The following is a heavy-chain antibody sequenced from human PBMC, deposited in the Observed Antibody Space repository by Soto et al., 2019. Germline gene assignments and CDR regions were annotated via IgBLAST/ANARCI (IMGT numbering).Heavy chain of an antibody. Sequence: QVQLVQSGAEVKKPGASVKVSCKASGYTFTSYYMHWVRQAPGQGLEWMGIINPSGGSTSYAQKFSGRDTRTRDTSTSTVYMELSRLRSEDTAVYYCARPSPDGYNCLDYWGQGTLVTVSS. V-gene: IGHV1-46*01. J-gene: IGHJ4*02. CDR3: ARPSPDGYNCLDY. CDR1: GYTFTSYY. CDR2: INPSGGST. D-gene: IGHD5-12*01.